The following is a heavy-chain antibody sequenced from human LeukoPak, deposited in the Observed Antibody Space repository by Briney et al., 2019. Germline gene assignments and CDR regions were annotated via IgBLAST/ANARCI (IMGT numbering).Heavy chain of an antibody. Sequence: GGSLRLSCAVSGLPICNHWMTCVRQAPGKGLERVANINQDGSEKYYVDSVKGRFSISRDNAKSSLYLQMNSLRVGETAMYFCAREGYGDYHIWGQGTIVTVSS. V-gene: IGHV3-7*01. CDR3: AREGYGDYHI. CDR2: INQDGSEK. D-gene: IGHD4-17*01. CDR1: GLPICNHW. J-gene: IGHJ3*02.